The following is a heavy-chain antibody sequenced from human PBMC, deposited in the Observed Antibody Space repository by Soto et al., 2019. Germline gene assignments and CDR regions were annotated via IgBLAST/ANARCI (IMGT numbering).Heavy chain of an antibody. CDR2: IYPGDSDT. Sequence: PGESLKISCKGSGYSFTNYWIGWVHQMPGKGLEWMGIIYPGDSDTRYSPSFQGQVSISADKSISTAYLQWSSLKASDTAMYYCARQYCSSTSCYKGMDVWGQGTTVTVSS. CDR3: ARQYCSSTSCYKGMDV. CDR1: GYSFTNYW. J-gene: IGHJ6*02. D-gene: IGHD2-2*02. V-gene: IGHV5-51*07.